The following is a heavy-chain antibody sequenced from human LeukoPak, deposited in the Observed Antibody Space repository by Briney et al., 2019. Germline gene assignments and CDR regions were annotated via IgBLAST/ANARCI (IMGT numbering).Heavy chain of an antibody. V-gene: IGHV5-51*01. J-gene: IGHJ4*02. Sequence: GESLKISCKGSGYSFTNHWIGWVRQMPGKGLEWMGIIYPGDSDTRYSPSFQGQVTISADKSISTAYLQWSSLKASDTAMYYCARLPHWGGTYHFDYWGQGTLLTVSS. D-gene: IGHD1-26*01. CDR3: ARLPHWGGTYHFDY. CDR1: GYSFTNHW. CDR2: IYPGDSDT.